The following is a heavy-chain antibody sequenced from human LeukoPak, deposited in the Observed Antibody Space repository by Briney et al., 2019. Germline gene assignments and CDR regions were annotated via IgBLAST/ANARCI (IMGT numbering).Heavy chain of an antibody. D-gene: IGHD6-13*01. J-gene: IGHJ6*02. Sequence: SETLSLTCTVSGGSISSGDYYWSWIRQPPGKGLEWIGYIYYSGSTYYNPSLKSRVTISVDTSKNQFSLKLSSVTAADTAVYCCARESIAAAPYGMDVWGQGTTVTVSS. CDR3: ARESIAAAPYGMDV. CDR1: GGSISSGDYY. V-gene: IGHV4-30-4*01. CDR2: IYYSGST.